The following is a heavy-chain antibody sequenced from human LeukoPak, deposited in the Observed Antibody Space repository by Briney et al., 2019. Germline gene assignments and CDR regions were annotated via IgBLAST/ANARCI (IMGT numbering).Heavy chain of an antibody. CDR1: GGTFSSYA. CDR3: ARGAGDYVWGSYRYNWFDP. J-gene: IGHJ5*02. V-gene: IGHV1-69*13. CDR2: IIPIFGTA. Sequence: GASVKVSCKASGGTFSSYAISWVRQAPGQGLEWMGGIIPIFGTANYAQKFQGRVTITADESASTAYMELSSLRSEDTAVYYCARGAGDYVWGSYRYNWFDPWGQGTLVTVSS. D-gene: IGHD3-16*02.